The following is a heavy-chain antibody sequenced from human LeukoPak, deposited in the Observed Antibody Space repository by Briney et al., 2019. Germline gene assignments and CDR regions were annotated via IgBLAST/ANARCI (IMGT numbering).Heavy chain of an antibody. D-gene: IGHD6-6*01. CDR3: TRDKGTSYLSSFDY. J-gene: IGHJ4*02. V-gene: IGHV3-11*04. CDR2: ISGSGHDI. Sequence: PGGSLRLSCAASGFTFSDSYMTWVRQAPGEGVEWVAYISGSGHDINYSESAKGRFTISRDNAKNSLYLQMSSLRVEDTAVYYCTRDKGTSYLSSFDYWGQGTLVTVSS. CDR1: GFTFSDSY.